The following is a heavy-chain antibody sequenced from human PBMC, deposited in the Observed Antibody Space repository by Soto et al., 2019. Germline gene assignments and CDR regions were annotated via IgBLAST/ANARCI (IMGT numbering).Heavy chain of an antibody. Sequence: GGSLRLSCAASGFTFSSYAMSWVRQAPGKGLEWVSAISGSGGSTYYADSVKGRFTISRDNSKNTLYLQMNSLRAEDTAVYYCAKVLAGIDYYGMDVWGQGTTVTVSS. D-gene: IGHD6-13*01. CDR1: GFTFSSYA. V-gene: IGHV3-23*01. J-gene: IGHJ6*02. CDR3: AKVLAGIDYYGMDV. CDR2: ISGSGGST.